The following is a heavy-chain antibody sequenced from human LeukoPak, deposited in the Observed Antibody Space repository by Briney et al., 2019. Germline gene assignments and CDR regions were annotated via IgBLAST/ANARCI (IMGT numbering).Heavy chain of an antibody. Sequence: GGSLRLSCAASGFTFSSYGMRWVRQAPGKGLKWVAIISYDGSSKFYADSVKGRFTISRDNSKNTLYLQMNSLRAEDTSVYYCAKGRAEGDYFDYWGQGTLVTVSS. J-gene: IGHJ4*02. V-gene: IGHV3-30*18. CDR1: GFTFSSYG. D-gene: IGHD3-16*01. CDR2: ISYDGSSK. CDR3: AKGRAEGDYFDY.